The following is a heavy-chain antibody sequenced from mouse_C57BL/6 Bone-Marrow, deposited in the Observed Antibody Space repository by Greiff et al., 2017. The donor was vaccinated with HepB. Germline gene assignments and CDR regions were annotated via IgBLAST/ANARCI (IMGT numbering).Heavy chain of an antibody. D-gene: IGHD2-3*01. CDR1: GYTFTDYE. J-gene: IGHJ3*01. Sequence: QVQLQQSGAELVRPGASVTLSCKASGYTFTDYEMHWVKQTPVHGLEWIGAIDPETGGTAYNQKFKGKAILTADKSSSTAYMELRSLTSEDSAVYYCTRYGDGYYIAYWGQGTLVTVSA. CDR3: TRYGDGYYIAY. CDR2: IDPETGGT. V-gene: IGHV1-15*01.